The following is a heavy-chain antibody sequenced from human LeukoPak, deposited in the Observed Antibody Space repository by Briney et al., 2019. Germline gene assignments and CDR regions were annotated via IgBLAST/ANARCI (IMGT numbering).Heavy chain of an antibody. CDR1: GYSISSGYY. V-gene: IGHV4-38-2*02. D-gene: IGHD3-10*02. CDR2: IYHSGST. CDR3: ARAPTFGYWFDP. Sequence: SETLSLTCTVSGYSISSGYYWGWIRQPPGKGLEWIGSIYHSGSTYYNPSLKSRVTISVDTSKNQFSLKLNSVTAADTAVYYCARAPTFGYWFDPWGQGTLVTVSS. J-gene: IGHJ5*02.